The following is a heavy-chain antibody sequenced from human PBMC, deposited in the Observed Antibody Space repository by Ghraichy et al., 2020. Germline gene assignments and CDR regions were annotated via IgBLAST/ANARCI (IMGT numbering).Heavy chain of an antibody. D-gene: IGHD1-7*01. J-gene: IGHJ4*02. V-gene: IGHV3-23*01. CDR1: GFTFSSYA. CDR3: AKAGYNWNYAIDY. Sequence: GSLRPSCAASGFTFSSYAMSWVRQAPGKGLEWVSAISGSGGSTYYADSVKGRFTISRDNSKNTLYLQMNSLRAEDTAVYYCAKAGYNWNYAIDYWGQGTLVTVSS. CDR2: ISGSGGST.